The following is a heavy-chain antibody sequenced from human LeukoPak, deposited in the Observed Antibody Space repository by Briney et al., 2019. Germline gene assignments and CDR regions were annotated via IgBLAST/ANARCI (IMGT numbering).Heavy chain of an antibody. CDR3: ARHVWSSSFHFDY. D-gene: IGHD6-13*01. CDR2: IYYSGST. V-gene: IGHV4-39*01. J-gene: IGHJ4*02. Sequence: SETLSLTCTVSGGSISSSSYYWGWIRRPPGKGLEWIGSIYYSGSTYHNPSLKSRVTISVDTSKNQFSLKLSSVTAADTAVYHCARHVWSSSFHFDYWGQGTLVTVSS. CDR1: GGSISSSSYY.